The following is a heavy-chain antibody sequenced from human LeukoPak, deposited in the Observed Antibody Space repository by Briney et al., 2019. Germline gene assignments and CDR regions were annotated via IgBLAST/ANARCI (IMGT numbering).Heavy chain of an antibody. V-gene: IGHV4-34*01. Sequence: RPSETLSLTCAVYGGSFSGYYWSWIRQPPGKGLEWIGEINHSGSTNYNPSLKSRVTMSVDTSKNQFSLKLTSVTAADTAVYFCARGMAAAYDYNWFDPWGQGTLVTVSS. D-gene: IGHD5-12*01. CDR1: GGSFSGYY. J-gene: IGHJ5*02. CDR2: INHSGST. CDR3: ARGMAAAYDYNWFDP.